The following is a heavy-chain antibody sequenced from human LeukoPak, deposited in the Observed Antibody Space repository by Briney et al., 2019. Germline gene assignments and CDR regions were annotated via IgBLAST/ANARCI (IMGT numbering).Heavy chain of an antibody. D-gene: IGHD3-3*01. CDR2: INSDGSST. CDR1: GFTFSSYW. J-gene: IGHJ4*02. CDR3: ARAYYDFWSDYYGEPYYFDY. Sequence: GGSLRLSCAASGFTFSSYWMHWVRQAPGKGLVWVSRINSDGSSTSYADSVKGRFTISRDNAKNTLYLQMNSLRAEDTAVYYCARAYYDFWSDYYGEPYYFDYWGQGTLVTVSS. V-gene: IGHV3-74*01.